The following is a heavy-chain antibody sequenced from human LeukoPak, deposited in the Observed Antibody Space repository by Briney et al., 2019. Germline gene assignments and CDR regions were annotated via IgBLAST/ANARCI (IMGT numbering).Heavy chain of an antibody. J-gene: IGHJ5*02. Sequence: SETLSLTCAVYGGSFSGYYWSWIRQPPGKGLEWIGEINHSGSTNYNPSLKSRVTISVDTSKNQFSLKLSSVTAADTAVYYCARSHTIAVAGTGWFDPWGQGTLVTVSS. V-gene: IGHV4-34*01. D-gene: IGHD6-19*01. CDR3: ARSHTIAVAGTGWFDP. CDR1: GGSFSGYY. CDR2: INHSGST.